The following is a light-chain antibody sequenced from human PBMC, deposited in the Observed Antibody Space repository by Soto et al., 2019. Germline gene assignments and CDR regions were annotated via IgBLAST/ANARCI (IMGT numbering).Light chain of an antibody. Sequence: QPVLTQSPSASASLGASVKLTCTLSSGHSSYAIAWHQQQPEKGPRYLMKLNSDGSHSKGDGIPDRFSGSSSGAERYLTISRRHSEDEPDYYCQTWRTGIQLVGGGTALTVL. CDR2: LNSDGSH. J-gene: IGLJ2*01. CDR1: SGHSSYA. CDR3: QTWRTGIQL. V-gene: IGLV4-69*01.